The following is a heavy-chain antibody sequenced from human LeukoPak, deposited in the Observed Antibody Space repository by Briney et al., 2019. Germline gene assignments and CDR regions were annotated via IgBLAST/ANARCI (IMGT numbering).Heavy chain of an antibody. V-gene: IGHV3-23*01. D-gene: IGHD2-2*02. Sequence: PGGSLRLSCAASGFTFSNYAMSWVRQAPGKGLEWVSLISGSGGSTYFADSVKGRLTISRDNSMNTLYLQMSSLRAEDTAVYYCAKSDCTSSSCYTIDYWGQGTLVTVSS. J-gene: IGHJ4*02. CDR1: GFTFSNYA. CDR2: ISGSGGST. CDR3: AKSDCTSSSCYTIDY.